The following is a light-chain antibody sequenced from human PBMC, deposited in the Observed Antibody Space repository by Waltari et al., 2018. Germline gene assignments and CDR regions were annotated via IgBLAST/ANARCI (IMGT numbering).Light chain of an antibody. CDR2: WAS. CDR3: QQYYTGPHT. CDR1: QSILYSSNNKNY. J-gene: IGKJ2*01. Sequence: DIVMTQSPDSLAVSLGERATIHCKSSQSILYSSNNKNYLAWYQQKPGKSPKLLIYWASTRESGVPDRFSGSGSGTDFTLTISSLQADDVAVYYCQQYYTGPHTFGLGTKLEIK. V-gene: IGKV4-1*01.